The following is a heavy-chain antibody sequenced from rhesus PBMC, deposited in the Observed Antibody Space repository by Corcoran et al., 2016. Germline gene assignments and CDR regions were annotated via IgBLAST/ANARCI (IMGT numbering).Heavy chain of an antibody. CDR2: IYGYIACT. Sequence: QLQLQESGPGLVKPSETLSVTCAVSGGSISSSYWSWIRQAPGKGLEWIGYIYGYIACTNDHPPRNVWVTRSISPSQNLLPLTLRSLTAAVTAVCYCAGGGRGDYYPHPWYFEFWGQGALVTVSS. J-gene: IGHJ1*01. D-gene: IGHD3-34*01. V-gene: IGHV4-169*01. CDR1: GGSISSSY. CDR3: AGGGRGDYYPHPWYFEF.